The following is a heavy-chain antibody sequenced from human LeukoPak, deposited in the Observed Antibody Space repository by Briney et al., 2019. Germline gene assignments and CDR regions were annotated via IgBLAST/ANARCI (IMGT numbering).Heavy chain of an antibody. CDR1: GGSISSGSHY. V-gene: IGHV4-61*02. CDR3: ARAYSPVDYFDY. Sequence: SQTLSLTCTVSGGSISSGSHYWSWIRQPAGKGLEWIGRNYSSGSTNYNPSLKSRVTILVDTSKNQSSLKLNSVTAADPAVYYCARAYSPVDYFDYWGQGTLVTVSS. CDR2: NYSSGST. J-gene: IGHJ4*02. D-gene: IGHD6-13*01.